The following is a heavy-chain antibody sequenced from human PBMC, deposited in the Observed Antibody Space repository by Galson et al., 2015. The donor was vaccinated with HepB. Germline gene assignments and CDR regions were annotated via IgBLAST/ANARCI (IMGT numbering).Heavy chain of an antibody. J-gene: IGHJ3*02. D-gene: IGHD4-17*01. Sequence: SLRLSCAGSGFTFSSYAMSWVRQAPGKGLEWVSLSCGGNTYYADSVKGRFTISRDNSKNTLSLQMNSLRAEDTAVYYCAKALFGDYLYDPFDIWGQGTMVTVSS. CDR2: SCGGNT. CDR3: AKALFGDYLYDPFDI. V-gene: IGHV3-23*01. CDR1: GFTFSSYA.